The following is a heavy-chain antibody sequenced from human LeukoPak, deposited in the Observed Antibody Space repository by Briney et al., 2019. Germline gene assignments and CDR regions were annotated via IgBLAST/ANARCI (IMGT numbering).Heavy chain of an antibody. CDR2: ITSSSRYI. J-gene: IGHJ3*02. CDR3: ARDPSYRGFDAFDI. V-gene: IGHV3-21*01. D-gene: IGHD1-26*01. CDR1: GFTFSSYS. Sequence: GGSLRLSCAASGFTFSSYSMNWVRQAPGKGLEWVSSITSSSRYIYYADSVKGRFTISRDNAKNSLYLQMNYLRAEDTAVYYCARDPSYRGFDAFDIWGQGTMVTVSS.